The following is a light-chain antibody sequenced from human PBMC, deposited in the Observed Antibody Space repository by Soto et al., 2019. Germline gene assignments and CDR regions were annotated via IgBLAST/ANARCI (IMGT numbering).Light chain of an antibody. Sequence: SYELTQPLSVSVALGQRARITCGGNNIGSKNVHWYQQKPGQAPVLVIYRDSNRPSGIPERFSGSNSWNTATLTISRAQAGDEADYYCQVWDSSTARVFGGGTKLTVL. CDR2: RDS. CDR3: QVWDSSTARV. CDR1: NIGSKN. J-gene: IGLJ3*02. V-gene: IGLV3-9*01.